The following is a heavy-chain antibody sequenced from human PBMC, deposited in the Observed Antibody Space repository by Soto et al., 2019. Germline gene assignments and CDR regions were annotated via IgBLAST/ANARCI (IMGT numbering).Heavy chain of an antibody. CDR1: GFPFSRCA. CDR2: ISHSDHST. CDR3: AKRGGDSGWGDFDS. V-gene: IGHV3-23*01. D-gene: IGHD6-19*01. J-gene: IGHJ4*02. Sequence: EVQLLESGGGLVQPGGSLRLSCAASGFPFSRCAMNWVRQAPGKGLEWVSTISHSDHSTYYADSVKGRFTVYRDNSAYALYLQMNSLRAEDTAIYYCAKRGGDSGWGDFDSWGQGSLVTVSS.